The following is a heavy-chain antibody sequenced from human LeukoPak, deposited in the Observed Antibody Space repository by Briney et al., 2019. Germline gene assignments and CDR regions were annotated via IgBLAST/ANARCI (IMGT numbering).Heavy chain of an antibody. D-gene: IGHD5-12*01. Sequence: KPSETLSLTCIVSGGSISSSSYYWGWIRQPPGKGLEWIGSIYYSGSTYYNPSLKSRVTISVDTSKNQFSLKLSSVTAADTAVYYCARVVAVATVDGYFDYWGQGTLVTVSS. V-gene: IGHV4-39*07. J-gene: IGHJ4*02. CDR3: ARVVAVATVDGYFDY. CDR1: GGSISSSSYY. CDR2: IYYSGST.